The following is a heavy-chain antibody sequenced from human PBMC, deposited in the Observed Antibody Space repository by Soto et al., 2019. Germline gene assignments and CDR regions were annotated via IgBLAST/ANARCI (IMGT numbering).Heavy chain of an antibody. D-gene: IGHD6-13*01. CDR3: ARNGHSSSWYVGYYYYYYMDV. J-gene: IGHJ6*03. Sequence: ASVKVSCKASGYTFTSYGISWVRQAPGQGIEWMGWISAYNGNTNYAQKLQGRVTMTTDTSTSTAYMELRSLRSDDTAVYYCARNGHSSSWYVGYYYYYYMDVWGKGTTVTVSS. CDR1: GYTFTSYG. V-gene: IGHV1-18*01. CDR2: ISAYNGNT.